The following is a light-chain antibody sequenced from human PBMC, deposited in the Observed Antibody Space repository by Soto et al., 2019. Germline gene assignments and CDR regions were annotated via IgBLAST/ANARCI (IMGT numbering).Light chain of an antibody. CDR1: QSVSGSY. J-gene: IGKJ1*01. V-gene: IGKV3-20*01. CDR2: GAS. CDR3: QQYGSSPQT. Sequence: EIVLTQSPGTLSLSPGERATLSCRASQSVSGSYLAWYQQKPGQAPRLLIYGASSRATGIPDRFSGSESGTDFTLTISRLEPADFAVYSCQQYGSSPQTFGQGPKVEIK.